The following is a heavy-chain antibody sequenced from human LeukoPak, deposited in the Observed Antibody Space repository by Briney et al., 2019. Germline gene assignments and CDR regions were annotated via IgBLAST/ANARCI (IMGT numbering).Heavy chain of an antibody. CDR2: ISGSGGST. D-gene: IGHD3-22*01. J-gene: IGHJ4*02. V-gene: IGHV3-23*01. Sequence: PGASLRLSCAAPGFTFSSYAMSWVRQAPGKGLEWVSAISGSGGSTYYADSVKGRFTISRDNSKNTLYLQMNSLRAEDTAVYYCAKDAHYYDSSGYSSGIFDYWGQGTLVTVSS. CDR1: GFTFSSYA. CDR3: AKDAHYYDSSGYSSGIFDY.